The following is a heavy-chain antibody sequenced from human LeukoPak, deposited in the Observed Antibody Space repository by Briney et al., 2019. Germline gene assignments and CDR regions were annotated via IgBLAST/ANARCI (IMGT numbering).Heavy chain of an antibody. V-gene: IGHV4-59*01. CDR3: VSLVGAAHGYYYYYYYMDV. Sequence: SETLSLTCTVSGGYISSFYWSWIRQPPGKGLEWIGYIYYSGSTNSNPSLESRVTLSIDTAKNQFSLRLSSVTAADTAVYYCVSLVGAAHGYYYYYYYMDVWGKGTTVTVSS. D-gene: IGHD1-26*01. J-gene: IGHJ6*03. CDR2: IYYSGST. CDR1: GGYISSFY.